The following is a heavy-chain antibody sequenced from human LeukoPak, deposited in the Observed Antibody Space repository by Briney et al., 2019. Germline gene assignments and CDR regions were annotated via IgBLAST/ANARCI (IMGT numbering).Heavy chain of an antibody. D-gene: IGHD5-18*01. CDR2: IYYSKNT. Sequence: PPETLSLTCTVSGGSISSSSAYWGCIRQLPGKGLEWIGSIYYSKNTYYNPSLKSRVTISADTSKNQFSLTLGSVSATDTAVYYCVSPRGFSYGYFDYWGQGTLVTVSS. J-gene: IGHJ4*02. V-gene: IGHV4-39*01. CDR1: GGSISSSSAY. CDR3: VSPRGFSYGYFDY.